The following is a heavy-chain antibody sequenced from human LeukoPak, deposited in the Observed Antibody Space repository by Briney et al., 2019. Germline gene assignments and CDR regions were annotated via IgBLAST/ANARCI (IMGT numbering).Heavy chain of an antibody. D-gene: IGHD5-12*01. Sequence: ETLSLTCAVYGGSFSGYYWSWIRQPPGKGLEWIGEINHSGSTNYNPSLKSRVTISVDTSKNQFSLKLSSVTAADTAVYYCARGAKVDSGYAAGPTNYWGQGTLVTVSS. CDR3: ARGAKVDSGYAAGPTNY. CDR2: INHSGST. V-gene: IGHV4-34*01. J-gene: IGHJ4*02. CDR1: GGSFSGYY.